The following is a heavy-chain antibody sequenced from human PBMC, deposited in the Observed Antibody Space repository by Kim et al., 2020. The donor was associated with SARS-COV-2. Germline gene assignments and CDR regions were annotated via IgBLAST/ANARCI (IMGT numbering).Heavy chain of an antibody. CDR1: GFIFSNHA. V-gene: IGHV3-30*04. CDR3: VKVGMLVVPFGWFDH. Sequence: GGSLRLSCAASGFIFSNHAMHWVRQAPGKGLEWVSLISYAVVGVKTTYSVKGRFTVSRDNSKNVLYLQMNSLRTEDTAVYYCVKVGMLVVPFGWFDHWGQGTLVTVSS. J-gene: IGHJ5*02. CDR2: ISYAVVGV. D-gene: IGHD3-22*01.